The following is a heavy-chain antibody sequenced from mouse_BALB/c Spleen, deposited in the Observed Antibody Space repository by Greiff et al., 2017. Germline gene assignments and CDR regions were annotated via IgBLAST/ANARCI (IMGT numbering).Heavy chain of an antibody. CDR2: IYPGDGDT. V-gene: IGHV1-87*01. J-gene: IGHJ2*01. CDR3: ARFAGDY. CDR1: GYTFTSYW. Sequence: VQVVESGAELARPGASVKLSCKASGYTFTSYWMQWVKQRPGQGLEWIGAIYPGDGDTRYTQKFKGKATLTADKSSSTAYMQLSSLASEDSAVYYCARFAGDYWGQGTTLTVSS.